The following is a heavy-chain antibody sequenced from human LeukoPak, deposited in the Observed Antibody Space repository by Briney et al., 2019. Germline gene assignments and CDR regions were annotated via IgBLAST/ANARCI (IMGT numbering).Heavy chain of an antibody. J-gene: IGHJ4*02. CDR3: AKSGELLPSFDY. CDR2: AGGSGHTT. D-gene: IGHD1-7*01. Sequence: GGSLRLSCAASGLTFSNYAMNWVRQAPGKGLEWVSGAGGSGHTTYYADSVKGRFTISRDNSQNTLYLQMNSLRADDTAVYYCAKSGELLPSFDYWGQGTLVTVSS. V-gene: IGHV3-23*01. CDR1: GLTFSNYA.